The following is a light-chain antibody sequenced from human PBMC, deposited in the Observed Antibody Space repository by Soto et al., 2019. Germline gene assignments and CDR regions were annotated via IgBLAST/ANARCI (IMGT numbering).Light chain of an antibody. J-gene: IGKJ1*01. CDR2: DVS. CDR1: QSINAW. Sequence: DIQMTQSPSTLSASVGDRVTITCRASQSINAWLAWYQQKPGKAPKLLIYDVSTLDSGVPSRFSGSASGTEFTLTISSLESDDFATYYCKQYHRYSTFGQGTRVDIK. CDR3: KQYHRYST. V-gene: IGKV1-5*01.